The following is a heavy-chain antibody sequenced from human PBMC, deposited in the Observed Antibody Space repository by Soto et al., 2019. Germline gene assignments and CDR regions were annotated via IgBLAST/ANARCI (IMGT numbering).Heavy chain of an antibody. J-gene: IGHJ6*02. CDR2: IYQSGST. D-gene: IGHD3-16*01. CDR3: ARGFGAPSHGMDV. Sequence: QLQLQESGSGLVKPSQTLSLTCAVSGGSISSGGYSWSWIRQPPGKGLEWIGYIYQSGSTYYNPSLQSRVPISGGRSQNPFSLKLSSVAAADTGVEFCARGFGAPSHGMDVWGQGTTVTVSS. V-gene: IGHV4-30-2*01. CDR1: GGSISSGGYS.